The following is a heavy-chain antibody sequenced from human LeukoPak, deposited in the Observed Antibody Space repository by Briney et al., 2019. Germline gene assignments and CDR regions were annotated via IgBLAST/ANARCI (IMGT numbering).Heavy chain of an antibody. V-gene: IGHV3-23*01. D-gene: IGHD6-6*01. CDR3: AKGGRYSSSKPPDY. J-gene: IGHJ4*02. CDR2: ISGSGGST. Sequence: GGSLRLSCAASGFTFSSYAMSWVRQAPGKGLDWVSAISGSGGSTYYADSVKGRFTISRDNSKNTLYLQMNSLRAEDTAVYYCAKGGRYSSSKPPDYWGQGTLVTVSS. CDR1: GFTFSSYA.